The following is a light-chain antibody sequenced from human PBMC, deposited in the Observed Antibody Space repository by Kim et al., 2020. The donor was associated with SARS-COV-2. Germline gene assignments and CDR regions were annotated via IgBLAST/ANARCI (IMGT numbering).Light chain of an antibody. J-gene: IGLJ2*01. CDR3: QSYNRDNVL. V-gene: IGLV6-57*03. Sequence: GKSVTISCTRSRGSNDDNYVQWYQQRPGGGPTAVIYDDDQRPSGVSDRFSGSIDNSSNSASLTISGLRTEDEADYYCQSYNRDNVLFGGGTQLTVL. CDR1: RGSNDDNY. CDR2: DDD.